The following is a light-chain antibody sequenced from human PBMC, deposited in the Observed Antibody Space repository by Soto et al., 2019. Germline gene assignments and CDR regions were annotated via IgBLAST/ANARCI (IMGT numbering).Light chain of an antibody. V-gene: IGLV2-14*03. Sequence: QSALTQPASVSGSPGQSITISCTGTSSDVGGYNYVSWYQQHPGKAPKLMIYDVSNRPSGVPNRFSGSKSGTTASLTISGLLAEDEAEYYCSSYTSSSTRVYVFGTGTKLTVL. CDR2: DVS. J-gene: IGLJ1*01. CDR3: SSYTSSSTRVYV. CDR1: SSDVGGYNY.